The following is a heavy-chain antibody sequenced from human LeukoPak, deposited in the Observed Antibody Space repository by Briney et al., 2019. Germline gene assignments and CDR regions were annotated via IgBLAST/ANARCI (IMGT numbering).Heavy chain of an antibody. D-gene: IGHD1-20*01. CDR3: ARVYNWNYYYYMDV. V-gene: IGHV4-39*01. CDR1: GGSISSNIYH. CDR2: IYYTGST. Sequence: SETLSLTCTLSGGSISSNIYHWGWIRQPPGKGLVWIGIIYYTGSTYYHPSLESRVTISVDTSNNQFSLKLSSVTAADTAVYYCARVYNWNYYYYMDVWGEGTTVTVSS. J-gene: IGHJ6*03.